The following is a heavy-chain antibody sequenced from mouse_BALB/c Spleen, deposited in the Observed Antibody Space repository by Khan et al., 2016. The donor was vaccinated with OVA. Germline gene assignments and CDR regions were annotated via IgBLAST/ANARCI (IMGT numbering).Heavy chain of an antibody. J-gene: IGHJ2*01. CDR3: ATSYFYGYYFVY. CDR2: ISSDSNTI. D-gene: IGHD1-1*01. Sequence: EVELVESGGGLVQSGGSRKLSCAASGFTFTSYGMHWIRQAPEKGLEWVAYISSDSNTIYYADTVKGRLTISRDNPKNTLFLQMTSLRSGDTAMYFCATSYFYGYYFVYWGQGTTLTVSS. CDR1: GFTFTSYG. V-gene: IGHV5-17*02.